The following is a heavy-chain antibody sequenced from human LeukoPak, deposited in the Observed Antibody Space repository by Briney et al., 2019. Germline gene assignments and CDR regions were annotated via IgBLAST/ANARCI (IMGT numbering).Heavy chain of an antibody. D-gene: IGHD3-10*01. CDR3: ARDQSRTLWFGELYYFDY. Sequence: GGSLRLSCAASGFTFSSYSMNWVRQAPGKGLEWVSSISSSSSHIYYADSVKGRFTISRDNAKNSLYLQMNSLRAEDTAVYYCARDQSRTLWFGELYYFDYWGQGTLVTVSS. CDR1: GFTFSSYS. CDR2: ISSSSSHI. J-gene: IGHJ4*02. V-gene: IGHV3-21*01.